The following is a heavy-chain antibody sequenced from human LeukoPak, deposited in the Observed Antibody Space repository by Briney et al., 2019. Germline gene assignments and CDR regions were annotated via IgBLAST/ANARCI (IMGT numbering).Heavy chain of an antibody. J-gene: IGHJ4*02. CDR1: GGTFSSYA. D-gene: IGHD4-17*01. Sequence: GASVKVSCKASGGTFSSYAISWVRQAPGQGLEWMGRIIPILGIANYAQKFQGRVTITADKSTSTAYMELSSLRSEDTAVYYCAGYPVTDGDFPPFFDYWGQGTLVTVSS. CDR2: IIPILGIA. CDR3: AGYPVTDGDFPPFFDY. V-gene: IGHV1-69*04.